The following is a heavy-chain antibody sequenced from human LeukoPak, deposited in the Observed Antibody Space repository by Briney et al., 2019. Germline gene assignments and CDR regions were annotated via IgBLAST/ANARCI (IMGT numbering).Heavy chain of an antibody. CDR1: GFTFSSYN. J-gene: IGHJ4*02. Sequence: PGGSLRLSCAASGFTFSSYNMNWVRQAPGKGLEWVSYISSRSSTVYYADSVKGRFTISRDNAKNSLFLQMNSLRAEDTAVYYCARKVLSGSRYFDYWGQGTLVTVSS. CDR3: ARKVLSGSRYFDY. CDR2: ISSRSSTV. D-gene: IGHD1-26*01. V-gene: IGHV3-48*04.